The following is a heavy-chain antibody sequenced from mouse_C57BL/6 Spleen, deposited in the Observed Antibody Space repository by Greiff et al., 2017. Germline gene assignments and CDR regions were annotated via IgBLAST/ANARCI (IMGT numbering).Heavy chain of an antibody. V-gene: IGHV14-2*01. D-gene: IGHD2-4*01. J-gene: IGHJ4*01. CDR2: IDPADSET. CDR3: ARYDYLYYDAMDY. Sequence: VQLQQSGAELVKPGASVKLSCTASGFTITDYYMHWVKQRTEQGLEWIGRIDPADSETKYAPKFKGKATITADTSSNTAYLQLRSLTSEDTAVDYCARYDYLYYDAMDYWGQGTTVTVSS. CDR1: GFTITDYY.